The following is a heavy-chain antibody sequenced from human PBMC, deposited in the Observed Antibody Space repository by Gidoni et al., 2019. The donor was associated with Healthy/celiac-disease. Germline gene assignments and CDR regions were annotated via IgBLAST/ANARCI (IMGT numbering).Heavy chain of an antibody. CDR2: ISWNSGSI. CDR3: AKDLIAVAGGGYGMDV. CDR1: GFTFDAYA. J-gene: IGHJ6*02. Sequence: EVQLVESGGGLVKPGRSLRLACAASGFTFDAYAMHWVRQAPAKGLEWFSGISWNSGSIGYADSVKGRFTISRDNAKNSLYLQMNSLRAEDTALYYCAKDLIAVAGGGYGMDVWGQGTTVTVSS. D-gene: IGHD6-19*01. V-gene: IGHV3-9*01.